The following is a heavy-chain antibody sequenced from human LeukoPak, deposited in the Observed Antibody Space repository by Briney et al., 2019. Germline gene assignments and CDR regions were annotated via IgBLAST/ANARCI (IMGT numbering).Heavy chain of an antibody. V-gene: IGHV3-66*01. CDR3: ARDRGAYFYDTGY. Sequence: PGGSLRLSCAVSGFTVSSNYMNWVRQAPGKGLEWVSVIYSGGSTYYAASVKGRFTISRDDSKNTLYLQMNSLRAEDTAVYYCARDRGAYFYDTGYWGQGTLVTVSS. D-gene: IGHD3-22*01. J-gene: IGHJ4*02. CDR1: GFTVSSNY. CDR2: IYSGGST.